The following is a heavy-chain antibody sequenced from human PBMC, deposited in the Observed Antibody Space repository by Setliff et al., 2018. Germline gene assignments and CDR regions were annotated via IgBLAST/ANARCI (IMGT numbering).Heavy chain of an antibody. Sequence: GGSLRLSCAASGFTFNNYAMAWVRQAPGKGLEWVSDISWNGGRTNYADSVKGRFTISRDNAKNSLYLQVNSLRAEDTAVYYCARDLNVDDCGGDCHLPFYYYYLDVWGKGTTVTVSS. D-gene: IGHD2-21*02. CDR3: ARDLNVDDCGGDCHLPFYYYYLDV. CDR1: GFTFNNYA. V-gene: IGHV3-20*04. CDR2: ISWNGGRT. J-gene: IGHJ6*03.